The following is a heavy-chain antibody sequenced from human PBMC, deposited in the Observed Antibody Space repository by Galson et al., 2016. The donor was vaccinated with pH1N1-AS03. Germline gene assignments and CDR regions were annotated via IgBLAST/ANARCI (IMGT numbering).Heavy chain of an antibody. CDR2: ISANNGDT. CDR1: DDTFNSHG. Sequence: SVKVSCKASDDTFNSHGISWVRQAPGQGLEWMGWISANNGDTNYEQKFQGRVTMTTDTSTSTTYMELRSLRSDDTAVYYCARMEKRWGDAYDIWGQGTMVTVSS. CDR3: ARMEKRWGDAYDI. V-gene: IGHV1-18*01. J-gene: IGHJ3*02. D-gene: IGHD1-1*01.